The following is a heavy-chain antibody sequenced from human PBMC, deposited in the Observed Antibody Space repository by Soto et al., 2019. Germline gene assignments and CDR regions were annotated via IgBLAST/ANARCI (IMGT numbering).Heavy chain of an antibody. CDR1: GFNFRNHA. CDR3: VKDWSGEKCPCMDV. V-gene: IGHV3-23*01. CDR2: ISRSGDIT. D-gene: IGHD3-3*01. J-gene: IGHJ6*02. Sequence: EVQLLESGGGLVQPGGSLRLSCEASGFNFRNHAMTWVRQAPGKGPEWVSSISRSGDITYYVDSVKGRFIISRDNSKNTLYLQMNGLSAEDAAIYYCVKDWSGEKCPCMDVWGQGTTVNVS.